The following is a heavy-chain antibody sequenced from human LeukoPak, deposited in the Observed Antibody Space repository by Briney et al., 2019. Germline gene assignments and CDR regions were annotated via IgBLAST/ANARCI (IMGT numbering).Heavy chain of an antibody. V-gene: IGHV4-34*01. CDR1: GGSFSGYY. CDR3: ARAGAHYYDSSGYYSDFDY. J-gene: IGHJ4*02. CDR2: INHSGST. D-gene: IGHD3-22*01. Sequence: PSETLSLTCAVYGGSFSGYYWSWIRQPPGKGLEWIGEINHSGSTNYNPSLKSRVTISVDTSKNQFSLKLSSVTAADTAVYYCARAGAHYYDSSGYYSDFDYWGQGTLVTVSS.